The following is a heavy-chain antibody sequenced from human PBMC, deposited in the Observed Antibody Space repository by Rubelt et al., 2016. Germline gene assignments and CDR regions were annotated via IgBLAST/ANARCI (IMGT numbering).Heavy chain of an antibody. D-gene: IGHD2-21*02. CDR2: IYYSGST. CDR3: AREVYCGGDCYSEDAFDI. CDR1: GGSISSYY. J-gene: IGHJ3*02. Sequence: SGGSISSYYWSWIRQPPGKGLEWIGYIYYSGSTNYNPSLKSRVTISVDTSKNQFSLKLSSVTAADTAVYYCAREVYCGGDCYSEDAFDIWGQGTMVTVSS. V-gene: IGHV4-59*01.